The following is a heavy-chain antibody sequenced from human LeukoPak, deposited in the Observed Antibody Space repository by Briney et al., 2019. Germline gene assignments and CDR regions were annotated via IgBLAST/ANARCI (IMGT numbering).Heavy chain of an antibody. V-gene: IGHV1-2*02. CDR2: INPNSGGT. CDR1: GYTFTGYY. D-gene: IGHD2-15*01. Sequence: GASVKVSCKASGYTFTGYYMHWVRQAPGQGLEWMGWINPNSGGTNYAQKFQGRVTMTRDTSISTAYMELSRLRSDDTAVYYCARVRVGCSGGSCYSTRARYAFDIWGQGTMVTVSS. J-gene: IGHJ3*02. CDR3: ARVRVGCSGGSCYSTRARYAFDI.